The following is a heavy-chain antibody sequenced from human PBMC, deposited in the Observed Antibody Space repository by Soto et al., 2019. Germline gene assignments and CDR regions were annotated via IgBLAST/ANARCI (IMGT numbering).Heavy chain of an antibody. V-gene: IGHV4-61*01. CDR3: ARGRVFSVFDY. J-gene: IGHJ4*02. CDR1: GGSVSSGSYY. CDR2: IYYSGST. D-gene: IGHD2-8*01. Sequence: SLTCTVSGGSVSSGSYYWSWIRQPPGKGLEWIGYIYYSGSTNYNPSLKSRVTISVDTSKNQFSLKLSSVTAADTAVYYCARGRVFSVFDYWGLGTLVTVSS.